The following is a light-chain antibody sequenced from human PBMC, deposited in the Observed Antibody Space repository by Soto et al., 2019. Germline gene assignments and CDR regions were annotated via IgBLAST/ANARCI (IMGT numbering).Light chain of an antibody. CDR2: DAS. CDR1: QSVSSY. J-gene: IGKJ3*01. V-gene: IGKV3-11*01. CDR3: QQRYTWPS. Sequence: ETVLTQSPATLSLSPGERATLSCRASQSVSSYLAWYQQKPGQAPRLLIYDASNRATGIPARFSGSGSGTDFTLTISCLEPEDFAVYYCQQRYTWPSFGPGTKVDIK.